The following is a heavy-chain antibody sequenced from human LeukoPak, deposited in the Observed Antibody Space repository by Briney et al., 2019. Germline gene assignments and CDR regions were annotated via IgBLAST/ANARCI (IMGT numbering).Heavy chain of an antibody. V-gene: IGHV4-38-2*02. CDR2: IYHSGST. CDR3: ARWVVVTAIPIPRYYFDY. Sequence: SETLSLTCTVSGYSISSGYYWGWIRQPPGKGLEWIGSIYHSGSTNYNPSLKSRVTISVDTSKNQFSLKLSSVTAADTAVYYCARWVVVTAIPIPRYYFDYWGQGTLVTVSS. D-gene: IGHD2-21*02. J-gene: IGHJ4*02. CDR1: GYSISSGYY.